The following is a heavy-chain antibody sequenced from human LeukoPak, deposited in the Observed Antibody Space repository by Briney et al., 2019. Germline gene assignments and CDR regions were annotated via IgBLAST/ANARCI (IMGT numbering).Heavy chain of an antibody. D-gene: IGHD4-17*01. CDR3: ATASNDYGDYYFDY. Sequence: PSETLSLTCTVSGYSISSGYYWGWIRQPPGKGLEWIGSIYHSGSTYYNPSLKSRVTISLDTSKNQFSLKLSSVTAADTAVYFCATASNDYGDYYFDYWGQGTLVTVSS. V-gene: IGHV4-38-2*02. J-gene: IGHJ4*02. CDR2: IYHSGST. CDR1: GYSISSGYY.